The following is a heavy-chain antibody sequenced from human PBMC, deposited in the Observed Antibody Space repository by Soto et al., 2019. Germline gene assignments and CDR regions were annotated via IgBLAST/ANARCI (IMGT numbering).Heavy chain of an antibody. CDR1: GFTFTPYW. J-gene: IGHJ4*02. CDR3: ARLRFILTERDFDS. V-gene: IGHV3-7*05. CDR2: IKQDGTSK. Sequence: EVQLVESGGGLVQPGGSLRLSCEASGFTFTPYWMSWVRQVPGKGLEWVANIKQDGTSKYYADSVKGRFTVSRDNAKSSVHLQMDSLRDDDTAVYRCARLRFILTERDFDSWGQGTLVTVSS. D-gene: IGHD3-16*01.